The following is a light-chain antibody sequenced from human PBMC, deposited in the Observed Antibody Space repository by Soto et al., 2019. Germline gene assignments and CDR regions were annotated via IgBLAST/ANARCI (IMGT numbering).Light chain of an antibody. CDR2: GAS. CDR1: RRVTSN. Sequence: EIVLTQSPGTLSLSPGERATLSCRASRRVTSNYFAWYQQKPGQAPRLLIYGASTWATGIPPRFSGSGSGTEFTLTISSLQSEDFAVYYCQQYNNWPPGTFGQGTKVEIK. V-gene: IGKV3-15*01. J-gene: IGKJ1*01. CDR3: QQYNNWPPGT.